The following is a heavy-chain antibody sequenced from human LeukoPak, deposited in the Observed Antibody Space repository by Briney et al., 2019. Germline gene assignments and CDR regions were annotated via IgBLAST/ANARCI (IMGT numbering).Heavy chain of an antibody. CDR1: GGSISSGDYY. Sequence: PSQTLSLTCTVSGGSISSGDYYWSWIRQSPGKGLEWIGYIYDSGSIYHNPSLKSRVTISVDTSKNQFSLKLSSVTVADTAVYYCARGHYYGSGSYYNWFDPWGQGTLVTVSS. D-gene: IGHD3-10*01. V-gene: IGHV4-30-4*01. J-gene: IGHJ5*02. CDR3: ARGHYYGSGSYYNWFDP. CDR2: IYDSGSI.